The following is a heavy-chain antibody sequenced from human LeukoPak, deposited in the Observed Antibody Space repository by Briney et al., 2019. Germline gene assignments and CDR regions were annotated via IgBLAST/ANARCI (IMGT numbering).Heavy chain of an antibody. D-gene: IGHD2-15*01. CDR2: INHSGST. CDR3: ARWGCSGGGCYYYFYYGMDV. CDR1: GGSFSGYY. J-gene: IGHJ6*02. Sequence: PSETLSLTCAVYGGSFSGYYWSWIRQPPGKGLEWIGEINHSGSTYYNPSLKGRVTMSVDTSKNQFSLKVNSVTAADTAVYYCARWGCSGGGCYYYFYYGMDVWGQGTTVTVSS. V-gene: IGHV4-34*01.